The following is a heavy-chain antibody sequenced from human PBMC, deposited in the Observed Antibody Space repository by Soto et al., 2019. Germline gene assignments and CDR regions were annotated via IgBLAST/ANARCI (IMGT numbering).Heavy chain of an antibody. CDR2: ISGSGGST. CDR3: AKAEETAIFDY. V-gene: IGHV3-23*01. CDR1: GFTFSRYA. D-gene: IGHD1-1*01. J-gene: IGHJ4*02. Sequence: GSLILSCATSGFTFSRYAMSWVRQAPGKGLEWVSAISGSGGSTYYADSVKGRFTISRDNSKNTLYLQMNSLRAEDTAVYYCAKAEETAIFDYWGQGTLVTVSS.